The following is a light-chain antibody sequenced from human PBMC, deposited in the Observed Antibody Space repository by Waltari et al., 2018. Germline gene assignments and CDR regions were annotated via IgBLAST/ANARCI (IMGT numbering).Light chain of an antibody. CDR1: QDISSY. V-gene: IGKV1-16*02. Sequence: DIQITQSPSSLSASLGDRVTITCRASQDISSYLAWFQQKPGKAPKSLSYAASSLQSGVPSKFSGSGSGTDFTLTISYLQPEDFATYYCQQYKTYPLTFGQGTRLQIK. CDR2: AAS. CDR3: QQYKTYPLT. J-gene: IGKJ5*01.